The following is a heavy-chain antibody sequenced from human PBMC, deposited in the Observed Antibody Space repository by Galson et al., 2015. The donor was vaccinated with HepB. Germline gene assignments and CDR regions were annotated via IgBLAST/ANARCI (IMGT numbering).Heavy chain of an antibody. Sequence: SLRLSCAASGFILSDYAMSWVRQAPGKGLEWVSGLSLSGAGTYYADSVKGRFTISRDNSKNTLFLQMNSLRAEDTAVYYCARDGIGAHPGDAFDIWGQGTMVPVSS. CDR2: LSLSGAGT. J-gene: IGHJ3*02. V-gene: IGHV3-23*01. D-gene: IGHD6-6*01. CDR3: ARDGIGAHPGDAFDI. CDR1: GFILSDYA.